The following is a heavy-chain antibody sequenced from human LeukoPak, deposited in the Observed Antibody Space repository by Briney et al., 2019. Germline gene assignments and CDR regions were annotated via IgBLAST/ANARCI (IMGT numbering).Heavy chain of an antibody. CDR2: INPNSGGT. V-gene: IGHV1-2*02. J-gene: IGHJ4*02. Sequence: ASVKVSCKASGYIFTSYFMHWARQAPGQGLEWMGWINPNSGGTNYAQKFQDRVTMTRDTSISTAYMELSRLRFDDTAVYYCARSPHILTGENFDYWGQGTLVTVSS. D-gene: IGHD3-9*01. CDR3: ARSPHILTGENFDY. CDR1: GYIFTSYF.